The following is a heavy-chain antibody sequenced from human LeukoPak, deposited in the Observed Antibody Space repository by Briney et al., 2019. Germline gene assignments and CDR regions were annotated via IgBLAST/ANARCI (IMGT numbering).Heavy chain of an antibody. CDR3: ARDRATAMVIRGAPFDY. CDR2: INPNSGGT. CDR1: GYTFTGYY. V-gene: IGHV1-2*02. D-gene: IGHD5-18*01. J-gene: IGHJ4*02. Sequence: ASVKVSCKASGYTFTGYYMHWVRQAPGQGLEWMGWINPNSGGTNYAQKFQGRVTMTRDTSISTAYMELSRLRSDDTAVYYCARDRATAMVIRGAPFDYWGQGTLVTVSS.